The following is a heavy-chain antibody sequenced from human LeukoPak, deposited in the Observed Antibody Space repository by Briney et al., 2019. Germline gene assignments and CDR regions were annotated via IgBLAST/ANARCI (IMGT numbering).Heavy chain of an antibody. CDR1: GFTVSSNY. V-gene: IGHV3-66*01. D-gene: IGHD2-21*02. Sequence: GGSLRLSCAASGFTVSSNYMSWVRQAPGKGLEWVSVIYSGGSTYYADSVKGRFTISRDNSKNTLYLQMNSLRAEDTAVYFCARAYCGRDNCSPWNYYFYYMDVWGKGTTVTVSS. CDR2: IYSGGST. J-gene: IGHJ6*03. CDR3: ARAYCGRDNCSPWNYYFYYMDV.